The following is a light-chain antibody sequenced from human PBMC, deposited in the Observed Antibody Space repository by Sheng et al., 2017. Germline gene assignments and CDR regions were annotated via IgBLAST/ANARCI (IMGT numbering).Light chain of an antibody. CDR3: QQYDGYSQYT. V-gene: IGKV1-5*03. CDR1: QSISNW. CDR2: KAS. J-gene: IGKJ2*01. Sequence: DIQMTQSPSSLSASLGDRVTITCRASQSISNWLAWYQQKPGKAPKLLIYKASTLESGVPSRFSGSGSGTEFTLTISSLQPDDFATYYCQQYDGYSQYTFGQGTKLEIK.